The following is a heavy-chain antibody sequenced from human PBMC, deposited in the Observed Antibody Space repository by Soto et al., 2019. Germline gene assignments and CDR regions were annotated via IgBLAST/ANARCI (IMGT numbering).Heavy chain of an antibody. Sequence: SETLSLTCTVYGGSISSYYWSWIRQPPGKGLEWIGYIYYSGSTNYNPSLKSRVTISVDTSKNQFSLKLSSVTAADTAVYYCARDGAAAGPLYYFDYWGQGTLVTVS. V-gene: IGHV4-59*01. CDR3: ARDGAAAGPLYYFDY. D-gene: IGHD6-13*01. CDR2: IYYSGST. CDR1: GGSISSYY. J-gene: IGHJ4*02.